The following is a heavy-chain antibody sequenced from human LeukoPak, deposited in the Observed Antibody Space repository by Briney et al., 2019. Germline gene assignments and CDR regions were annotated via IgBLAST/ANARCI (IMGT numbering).Heavy chain of an antibody. V-gene: IGHV3-53*01. Sequence: PGGSLRLSCAASGFTVSDNYMSWVRQAPWKGLEWVSVIYSGGSTRYSDSVKGRFTISRDNSKNTLYLQMNSLRAEDTAVYYCARVNQLLTIDYWGQGTLVTVSS. CDR1: GFTVSDNY. J-gene: IGHJ4*02. CDR2: IYSGGST. CDR3: ARVNQLLTIDY. D-gene: IGHD4/OR15-4a*01.